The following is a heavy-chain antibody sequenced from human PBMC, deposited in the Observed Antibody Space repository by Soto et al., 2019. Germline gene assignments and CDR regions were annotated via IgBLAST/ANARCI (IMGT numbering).Heavy chain of an antibody. V-gene: IGHV4-34*01. CDR3: ARGRRFFYSYGLVYDYYGMDV. J-gene: IGHJ6*02. Sequence: SETLSLTCAVYGGSFSGYYWSWIRQPPGKGLEWIGGINHSGSTNYNPSLKSRVTISVDTSKNQFSLKLSSVTAADTAVYYCARGRRFFYSYGLVYDYYGMDVWGQGTTVTVSS. CDR1: GGSFSGYY. CDR2: INHSGST. D-gene: IGHD5-18*01.